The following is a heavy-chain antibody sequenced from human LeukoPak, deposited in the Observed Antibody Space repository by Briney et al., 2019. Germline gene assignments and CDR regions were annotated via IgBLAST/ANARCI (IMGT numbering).Heavy chain of an antibody. V-gene: IGHV3-53*01. Sequence: GGSLRLSCAASGFTFGSKYMSWVRQAPGKGLEWVSVIYSGGSTYYSDSVTGRFTISRDNSKNTLYLQINSLRAEDTAVYYCARDARPVYGDYDDGLDVWGKGTTVTVSS. CDR3: ARDARPVYGDYDDGLDV. CDR1: GFTFGSKY. D-gene: IGHD4-17*01. J-gene: IGHJ6*04. CDR2: IYSGGST.